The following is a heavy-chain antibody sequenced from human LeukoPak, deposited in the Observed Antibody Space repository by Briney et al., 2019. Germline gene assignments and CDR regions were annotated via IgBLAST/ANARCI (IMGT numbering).Heavy chain of an antibody. CDR1: GFTFSSYA. V-gene: IGHV3-23*01. CDR3: AMVSIVLMVYAIKPGYYFDY. CDR2: ISGSGGST. J-gene: IGHJ4*02. D-gene: IGHD2-8*01. Sequence: PGGSLRLSCAASGFTFSSYAMSWVRQAPGKGLEWVSAISGSGGSTYYADSVKGRFTISRDNSKNTLYLQMNSLRAEDTAVYYCAMVSIVLMVYAIKPGYYFDYWGQGTLVTVSS.